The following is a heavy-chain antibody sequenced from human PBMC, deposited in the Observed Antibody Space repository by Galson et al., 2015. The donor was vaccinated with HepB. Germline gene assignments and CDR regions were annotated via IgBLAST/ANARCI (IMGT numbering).Heavy chain of an antibody. CDR3: AREGWRAVAGLED. D-gene: IGHD6-19*01. CDR1: GGSINSSNW. V-gene: IGHV4-4*02. CDR2: IYHSGTT. Sequence: LSLTCAVSGGSINSSNWWSWVRQPPGKGLEWIGEIYHSGTTNYNPSLKTPVTISVDKSRNQLSLKLRSVTAADTAVYYCAREGWRAVAGLEDWGQGTLVTVSS. J-gene: IGHJ4*02.